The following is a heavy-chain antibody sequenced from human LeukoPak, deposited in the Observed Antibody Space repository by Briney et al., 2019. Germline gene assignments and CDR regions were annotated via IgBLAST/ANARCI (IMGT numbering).Heavy chain of an antibody. V-gene: IGHV3-66*02. J-gene: IGHJ4*02. CDR2: IYSGGST. CDR1: GFTVSSNY. CDR3: AREKETGYFDY. Sequence: GGSLRLSCAASGFTVSSNYMSWVRRAPGKGLEWVSVIYSGGSTYYADSVKGRFTISRDNSKNTLYLQMNSLRAEDTAVYYCAREKETGYFDYWGQGTLVTVSS.